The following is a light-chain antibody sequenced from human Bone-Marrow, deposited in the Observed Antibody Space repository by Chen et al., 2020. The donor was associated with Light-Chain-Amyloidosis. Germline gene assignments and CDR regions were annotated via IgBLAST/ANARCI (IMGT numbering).Light chain of an antibody. V-gene: IGLV3-25*03. CDR2: RDT. Sequence: SYELPQPPSASVSPGQTARLTCSGDDLPTKYAYWYQQKPGQAPVLVIHRDTERPSGISERFSGSSSGTTATLTISGVQAEDEADYHCQSADSSGTYEVIFGGGTKLTVL. J-gene: IGLJ2*01. CDR3: QSADSSGTYEVI. CDR1: DLPTKY.